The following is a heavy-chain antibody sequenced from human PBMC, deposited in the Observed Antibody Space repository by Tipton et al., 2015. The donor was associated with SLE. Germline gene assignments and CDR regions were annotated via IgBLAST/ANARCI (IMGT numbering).Heavy chain of an antibody. J-gene: IGHJ5*02. CDR2: MYHSGST. V-gene: IGHV4-59*12. Sequence: TLSLTCTVSGGSIRNYYWSWMQQPQGKGLEWIGQMYHSGSTNYNPSLKSRVTMSVDVSKNQFSLKLSYVTAADAAVYYCARDLRAIGDRFDPGGQGALVTVSS. CDR1: GGSIRNYY. D-gene: IGHD3-16*01. CDR3: ARDLRAIGDRFDP.